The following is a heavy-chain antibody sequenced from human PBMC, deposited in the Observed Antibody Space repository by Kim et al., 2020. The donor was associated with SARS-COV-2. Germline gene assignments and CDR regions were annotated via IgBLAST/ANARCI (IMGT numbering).Heavy chain of an antibody. D-gene: IGHD3-22*01. Sequence: SETLSLTCTVSGGSISSSSDYWGWIRQPPGKGLEWIGSIYYSGRTYYNPSLKSRATISVDTSKKQLSLKLSSVTAADTAVYYCARPPNDYYDSSGLYYFDYWGQGTLVTVSS. CDR1: GGSISSSSDY. V-gene: IGHV4-39*01. CDR3: ARPPNDYYDSSGLYYFDY. J-gene: IGHJ4*02. CDR2: IYYSGRT.